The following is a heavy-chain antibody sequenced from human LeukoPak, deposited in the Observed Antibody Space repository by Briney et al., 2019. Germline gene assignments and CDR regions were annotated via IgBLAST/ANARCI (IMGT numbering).Heavy chain of an antibody. CDR1: GGSISSYY. J-gene: IGHJ4*02. CDR2: IYTSGST. D-gene: IGHD2-8*01. V-gene: IGHV4-4*07. CDR3: ARGVYLGNGYYFDY. Sequence: SETLSLTCTVSGGSISSYYWNWIRQPAGKGLEWIGHIYTSGSTNYNSSLKSRVTMSVDTSKNQFSVKLNAVIAADTAMYYCARGVYLGNGYYFDYWGQGTLVTVSS.